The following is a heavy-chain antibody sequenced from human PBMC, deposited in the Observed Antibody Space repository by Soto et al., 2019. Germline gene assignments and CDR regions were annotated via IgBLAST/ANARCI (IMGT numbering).Heavy chain of an antibody. CDR1: GGTFSSYA. D-gene: IGHD6-13*01. Sequence: ASVKVSFKASGGTFSSYAISLLLHAPGQGLEWMGGIIPIFGTANYAQKFQGRVTITADESTSTAYMELSSLRSEDTAVYYCARRAAAEDYYYYGMDVWGQGTTVTVSS. V-gene: IGHV1-69*13. CDR2: IIPIFGTA. CDR3: ARRAAAEDYYYYGMDV. J-gene: IGHJ6*02.